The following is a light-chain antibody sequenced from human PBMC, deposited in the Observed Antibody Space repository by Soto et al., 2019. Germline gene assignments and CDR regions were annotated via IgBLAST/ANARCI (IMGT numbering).Light chain of an antibody. J-gene: IGKJ3*01. CDR2: GAS. V-gene: IGKV3-20*01. CDR1: QSVSSSY. Sequence: EIVLTQSPGTLSLSPGERATLSCRASQSVSSSYLAWYQQKPGQAPRLLIYGASSRATGIPDRFSGSASGTDFTLTISRLEPEDVAVYYCQQYGSSPLFTFGPGTKVDIK. CDR3: QQYGSSPLFT.